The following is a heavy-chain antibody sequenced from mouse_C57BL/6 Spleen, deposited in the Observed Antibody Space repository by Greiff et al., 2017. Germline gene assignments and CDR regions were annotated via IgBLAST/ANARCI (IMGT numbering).Heavy chain of an antibody. D-gene: IGHD1-1*02. Sequence: VQLQQPGAELVKPGASVKLSCKASGYTFTSYWMQWVKQRPGQGLEWIGEIDPSDSYTNYNQKFKGKATLTVDTSSSTAYMQLSSLTSEDSAVYYCARDYPYWGQGTTLTVSS. J-gene: IGHJ2*01. CDR1: GYTFTSYW. V-gene: IGHV1-50*01. CDR2: IDPSDSYT. CDR3: ARDYPY.